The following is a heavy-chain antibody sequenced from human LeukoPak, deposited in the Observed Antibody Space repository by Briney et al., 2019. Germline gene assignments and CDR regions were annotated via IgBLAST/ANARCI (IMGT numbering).Heavy chain of an antibody. D-gene: IGHD6-6*01. Sequence: PSETLSLTCTVSGGSISSSSNYWGWIRQPPGKGLEWIGSIYYSGRTYYNPSLKSRVTISVDTSKNQFSLKLSSVTAADTAVYYCARHWLIPARTSYYMDVWGKGTTVTVSS. CDR2: IYYSGRT. J-gene: IGHJ6*03. CDR3: ARHWLIPARTSYYMDV. CDR1: GGSISSSSNY. V-gene: IGHV4-39*01.